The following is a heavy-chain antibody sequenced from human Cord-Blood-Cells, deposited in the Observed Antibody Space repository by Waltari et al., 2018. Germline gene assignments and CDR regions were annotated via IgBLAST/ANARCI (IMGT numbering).Heavy chain of an antibody. D-gene: IGHD6-6*01. V-gene: IGHV1-69*01. Sequence: QVQLVQSGAEVKKPGSSVTVSCKASGGTFSSYATSWVRQAPGQGLEWMGGIIPIFGTANYAQKFQGRVTITADESTSTAYMELSSLRSEDTAVYYCATLNPIAARPRFDYWGQGTLVTVSS. CDR1: GGTFSSYA. CDR3: ATLNPIAARPRFDY. CDR2: IIPIFGTA. J-gene: IGHJ4*02.